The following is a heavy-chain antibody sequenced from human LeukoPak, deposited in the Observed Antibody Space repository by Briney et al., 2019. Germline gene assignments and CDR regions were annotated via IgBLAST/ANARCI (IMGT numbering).Heavy chain of an antibody. J-gene: IGHJ6*04. CDR3: AELGITMIGGV. CDR2: ISNTGTYT. CDR1: GFTFSSHS. Sequence: GGSLRLSCEASGFTFSSHSMNWVRQAPGQGLEWVSSISNTGTYTYYADSVKGRFTISRDNAKNSLCLQMNSLRAEDTAVYYCAELGITMIGGVWGKGTTVTISS. D-gene: IGHD3-10*02. V-gene: IGHV3-21*01.